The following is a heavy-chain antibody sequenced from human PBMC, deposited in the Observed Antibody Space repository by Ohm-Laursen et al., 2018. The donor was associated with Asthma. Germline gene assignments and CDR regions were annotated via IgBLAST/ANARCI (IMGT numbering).Heavy chain of an antibody. CDR1: GFTFSSYG. V-gene: IGHV3-30*03. J-gene: IGHJ6*02. CDR3: ARDFNKGSGNYYYYYGMDV. Sequence: SLRLSCTASGFTFSSYGMHWVRQAPGKGLEWVAVISYDGSNKYYADSVKGRFTISRDNSKNTLYLQMNSLRAEDTAVYYCARDFNKGSGNYYYYYGMDVWGQGTTVTVSS. CDR2: ISYDGSNK. D-gene: IGHD3-10*01.